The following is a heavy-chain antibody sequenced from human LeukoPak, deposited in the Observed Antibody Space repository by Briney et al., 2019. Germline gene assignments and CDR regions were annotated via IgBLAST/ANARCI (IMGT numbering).Heavy chain of an antibody. CDR3: ASGALTGLDY. J-gene: IGHJ4*02. Sequence: PGGSLRLSCAASRFTFSSYSMNWVRQAPGKGLEWVSSISSSSSYIYYADSVKGRFTISRDNAKNSLYLQMNSLRAEDTAVYYCASGALTGLDYWGQGTLVTVSS. CDR1: RFTFSSYS. D-gene: IGHD3-10*01. V-gene: IGHV3-21*01. CDR2: ISSSSSYI.